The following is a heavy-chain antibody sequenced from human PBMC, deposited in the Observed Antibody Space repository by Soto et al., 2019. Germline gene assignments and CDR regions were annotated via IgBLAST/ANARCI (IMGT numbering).Heavy chain of an antibody. CDR3: ARSPRLNYYDSSGYYLDY. CDR1: GYTFTSYY. V-gene: IGHV1-46*01. CDR2: INPSGGST. Sequence: VKVSCKASGYTFTSYYMHWVRQAPGQGLEWMGIINPSGGSTSYAQKFQGRVTMTRDTSTSTVYMELSSLRSEDTAVYYCARSPRLNYYDSSGYYLDYWGQGTLVTVSS. D-gene: IGHD3-22*01. J-gene: IGHJ4*02.